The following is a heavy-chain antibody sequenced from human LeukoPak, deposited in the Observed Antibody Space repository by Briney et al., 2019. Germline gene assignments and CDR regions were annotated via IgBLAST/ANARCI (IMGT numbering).Heavy chain of an antibody. J-gene: IGHJ3*01. V-gene: IGHV3-72*01. CDR1: GFTFSDHY. CDR2: SRNKLNSHRT. CDR3: ARSHYQTSGYFDQDAFDV. D-gene: IGHD3-22*01. Sequence: PGGSLRLSCAAAGFTFSDHYMDWVRQAQGNGREGVGRSRNKLNSHRTEYAASVRGRFTISRDDSKNSLYLQMNSLKTEDTAVYYCARSHYQTSGYFDQDAFDVWGQGTKVTVSS.